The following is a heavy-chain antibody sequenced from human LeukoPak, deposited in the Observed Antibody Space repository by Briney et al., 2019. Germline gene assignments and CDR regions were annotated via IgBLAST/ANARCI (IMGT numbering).Heavy chain of an antibody. V-gene: IGHV3-64*01. CDR1: GFTLSSYA. J-gene: IGHJ4*02. Sequence: GGSLRLSCAASGFTLSSYAMHWVRQAPGKGLQYVSAISSNGGGTYYANSVKGRFTISSDNSKNTLYLQMGSLRVEDMAVYYCARAPGPSGGPEYWGQGTLVTVSS. CDR3: ARAPGPSGGPEY. D-gene: IGHD2-15*01. CDR2: ISSNGGGT.